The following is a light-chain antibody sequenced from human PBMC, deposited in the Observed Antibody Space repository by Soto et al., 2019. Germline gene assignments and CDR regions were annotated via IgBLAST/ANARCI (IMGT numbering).Light chain of an antibody. J-gene: IGLJ1*01. CDR3: KSYAGSNTYV. Sequence: QSVLTQPPSASGSPGQSVTISCTGTKNDIGVYDFVSWYQHHPGKAPRLIIYEVVQRPSGVPDRFSGSKSGNTASLTVSGLQAAVEADYFCKSYAGSNTYVFGSGTKLTVL. CDR2: EVV. CDR1: KNDIGVYDF. V-gene: IGLV2-8*01.